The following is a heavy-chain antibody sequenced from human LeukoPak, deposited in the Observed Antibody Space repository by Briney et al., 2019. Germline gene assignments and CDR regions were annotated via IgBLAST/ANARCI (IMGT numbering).Heavy chain of an antibody. D-gene: IGHD3-3*01. CDR1: GFTFSSYS. Sequence: GGSLRLSCAASGFTFSSYSMNWVRQAPGKGLEWVSYISSSSSTIHYADSVKGRFTVSRDLSKHTLYLQMNSLRAEDTAVYYCAKDRGVFGVAYSLDYWGQGTLVTVSS. J-gene: IGHJ4*02. CDR3: AKDRGVFGVAYSLDY. CDR2: ISSSSSTI. V-gene: IGHV3-48*01.